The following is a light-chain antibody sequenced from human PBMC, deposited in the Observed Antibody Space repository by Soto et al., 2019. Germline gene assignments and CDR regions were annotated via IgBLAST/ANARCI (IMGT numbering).Light chain of an antibody. CDR2: NNN. Sequence: QSVLTQPPSASGTPGQRVTISCSGSSSNIGSNTVNWYQQLPGTAPKLLIYNNNQRPSGVPDRFSGSKSGTSASQAISGLQSEDEADYYCAAWDDSLNGLVFGTGTKVTVL. J-gene: IGLJ1*01. CDR1: SSNIGSNT. V-gene: IGLV1-44*01. CDR3: AAWDDSLNGLV.